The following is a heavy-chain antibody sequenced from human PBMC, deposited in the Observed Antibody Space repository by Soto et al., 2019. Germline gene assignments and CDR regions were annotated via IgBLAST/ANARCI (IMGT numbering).Heavy chain of an antibody. CDR3: ARGPPVEYYDILTGYDY. V-gene: IGHV1-69*02. Sequence: SVKVSCKASGGTFSSYTINWVRQAPGQGLEWMGRIIPILGIANYAQKFQGRVTITADKSTSTAYMELSSLRSEDTAVYYCARGPPVEYYDILTGYDYWGQGTLVTVSS. J-gene: IGHJ4*02. CDR2: IIPILGIA. CDR1: GGTFSSYT. D-gene: IGHD3-9*01.